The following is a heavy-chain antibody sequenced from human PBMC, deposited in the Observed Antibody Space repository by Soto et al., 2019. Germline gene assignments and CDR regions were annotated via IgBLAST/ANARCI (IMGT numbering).Heavy chain of an antibody. CDR2: INPNSGGT. CDR1: GYTFTGYY. CDR3: ARDGARSKSDFDY. J-gene: IGHJ4*02. Sequence: ASVKVSCTASGYTFTGYYMHCVRQTPGQGLEWMGWINPNSGGTKYAQKFQGWVTMTRDTSISTAYMELSRLRSDDTAVYYCARDGARSKSDFDYWGQGTLVTVSS. V-gene: IGHV1-2*04. D-gene: IGHD3-10*01.